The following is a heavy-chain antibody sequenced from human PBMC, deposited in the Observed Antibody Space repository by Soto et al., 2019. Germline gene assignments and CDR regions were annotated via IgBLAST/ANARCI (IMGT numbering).Heavy chain of an antibody. J-gene: IGHJ5*02. CDR3: ARVAGSAWYDA. Sequence: QVQLQESGSGLVKPSQTLSLTCAVSGGSIVSGGYSWRWIRQPPGKGREWIGTAYPRGGTYYDPALKSRVTISLDLSNNQSSLNLNSVTAADTAVYYCARVAGSAWYDAWGQGTLVTVSS. V-gene: IGHV4-30-2*01. CDR1: GGSIVSGGYS. CDR2: AYPRGGT. D-gene: IGHD6-19*01.